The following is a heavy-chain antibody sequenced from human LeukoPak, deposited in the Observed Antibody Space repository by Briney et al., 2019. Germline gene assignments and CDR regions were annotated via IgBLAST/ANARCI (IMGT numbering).Heavy chain of an antibody. V-gene: IGHV4-59*08. CDR3: ARQPYILGAYYFDY. CDR1: GGSMSGYY. CDR2: IFYSGST. D-gene: IGHD1-26*01. J-gene: IGHJ4*02. Sequence: SETLSLTCTVSGGSMSGYYWSWIGQPPGKGLEWIGYIFYSGSTNYNPSLKSRVTVSVDTSKNQFSLKLGSVTAADTAVYYCARQPYILGAYYFDYWGQGTVVTVSS.